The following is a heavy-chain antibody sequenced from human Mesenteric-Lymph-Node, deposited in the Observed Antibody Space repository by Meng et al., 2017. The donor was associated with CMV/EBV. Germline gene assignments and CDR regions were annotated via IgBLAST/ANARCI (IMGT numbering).Heavy chain of an antibody. V-gene: IGHV3-49*04. Sequence: GESLKISCTASGFTFGDYAMSWVRQAPGKGLEWVGFIRSKAYGGTTEYAASVKGRFTISRDDSKSIAYLQMNSLKTEDTAVYYCSRLGEWEVINQSFDYWGQGTLVTVSS. D-gene: IGHD1-26*01. J-gene: IGHJ4*02. CDR3: SRLGEWEVINQSFDY. CDR2: IRSKAYGGTT. CDR1: GFTFGDYA.